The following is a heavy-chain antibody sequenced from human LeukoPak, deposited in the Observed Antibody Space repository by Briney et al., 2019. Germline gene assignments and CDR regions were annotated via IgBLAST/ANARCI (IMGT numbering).Heavy chain of an antibody. V-gene: IGHV4-59*01. CDR1: GGSISSYY. J-gene: IGHJ4*02. D-gene: IGHD6-6*01. CDR3: ARDRGYGSSPRWYFDY. CDR2: IYYSGST. Sequence: SETLSLTCTVSGGSISSYYWSWFRQPPGKGLEWIGYIYYSGSTNYNPSLKSRVTLSVDTSKNQFSLNLSSVTAADTAVYYCARDRGYGSSPRWYFDYWGQGTLVTVSS.